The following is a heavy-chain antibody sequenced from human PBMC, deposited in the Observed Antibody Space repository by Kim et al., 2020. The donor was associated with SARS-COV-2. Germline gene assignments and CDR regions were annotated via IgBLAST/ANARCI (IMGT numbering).Heavy chain of an antibody. CDR2: IYYSGST. Sequence: SETLSLTCTVSGGSISSSSYYWGWIRQPPGKGLEWIGSIYYSGSTYYNPSLKSRVTISVDTSKNQFSLKLSSVTAADTAVYYCASHSLGWLQWDYYFDYWGQGTLVPVSS. CDR3: ASHSLGWLQWDYYFDY. V-gene: IGHV4-39*01. D-gene: IGHD3-16*01. CDR1: GGSISSSSYY. J-gene: IGHJ4*02.